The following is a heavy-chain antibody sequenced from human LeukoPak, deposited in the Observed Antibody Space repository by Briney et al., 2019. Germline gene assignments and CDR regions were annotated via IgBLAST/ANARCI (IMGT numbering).Heavy chain of an antibody. D-gene: IGHD6-13*01. CDR1: GYTFTGYY. CDR3: ASLLRTSSSWYFDY. CDR2: INPNSGGT. Sequence: ASVKVSCKASGYTFTGYYMHWVRQAPGQGLEWMGWINPNSGGTNYAQKFQGGVTMTRDTSISTAYMELSRLRSDDTAVYYCASLLRTSSSWYFDYWGQGTLVTVSS. J-gene: IGHJ4*02. V-gene: IGHV1-2*02.